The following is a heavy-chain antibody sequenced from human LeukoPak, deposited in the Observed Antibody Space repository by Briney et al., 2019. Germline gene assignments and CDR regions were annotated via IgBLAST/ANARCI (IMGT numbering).Heavy chain of an antibody. CDR1: GFTFSSYV. D-gene: IGHD3-22*01. J-gene: IGHJ4*02. CDR3: AKGPDLGYYYDSSGHPLDY. Sequence: PGRSLRLSCAASGFTFSSYVMHWVRQAPGKGLEWVAVISYDGSNQYYADSVNGRFTISRDNSKNKLSLQLNSLSAEDTAVYYCAKGPDLGYYYDSSGHPLDYWGQGTLVTVSS. V-gene: IGHV3-30*18. CDR2: ISYDGSNQ.